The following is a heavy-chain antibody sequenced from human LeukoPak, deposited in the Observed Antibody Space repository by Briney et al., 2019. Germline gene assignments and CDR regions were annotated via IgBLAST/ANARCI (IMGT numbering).Heavy chain of an antibody. CDR2: IYPGDSDT. V-gene: IGHV5-51*01. J-gene: IGHJ6*02. D-gene: IGHD3-10*01. Sequence: GESLKISCKGSGYSFTSYWIGWVRQMPGKGLEWMGIIYPGDSDTRYSPSFQGQVTILADKSISTAYLQWSSLKASDTAMYYCAREAGGSGSYYYGMDVWGQGTTVTVSS. CDR1: GYSFTSYW. CDR3: AREAGGSGSYYYGMDV.